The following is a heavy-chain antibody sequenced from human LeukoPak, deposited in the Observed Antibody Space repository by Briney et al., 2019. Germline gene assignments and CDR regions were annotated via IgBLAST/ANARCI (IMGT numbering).Heavy chain of an antibody. J-gene: IGHJ4*02. CDR3: AAGPPKWDYDFWSGYYYPTG. CDR1: GFTVSSNY. V-gene: IGHV3-53*01. CDR2: IYSGGST. Sequence: GGSLRLSCAASGFTVSSNYMSWVRQAPGKGLEWVSVIYSGGSTYYADSVKGRFTISRDNSKNTLYLQMNSLRAEDTAVYYCAAGPPKWDYDFWSGYYYPTGWGQGTLVTVSS. D-gene: IGHD3-3*01.